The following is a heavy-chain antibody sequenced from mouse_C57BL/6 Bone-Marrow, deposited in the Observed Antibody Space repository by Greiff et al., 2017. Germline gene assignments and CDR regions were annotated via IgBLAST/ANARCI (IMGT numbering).Heavy chain of an antibody. D-gene: IGHD2-12*01. CDR2: IDPENGDT. CDR3: TTHYKDY. V-gene: IGHV14-4*01. Sequence: EVQLKQSGAELVRPGASVKLSCTASGFNIKDDYMHWVKQRPEQGLEWIGWIDPENGDTEYASKFQGKATITADTSSNTAYLQLSSLTSEDTAVYYCTTHYKDYWGQGTTLTVSS. J-gene: IGHJ2*01. CDR1: GFNIKDDY.